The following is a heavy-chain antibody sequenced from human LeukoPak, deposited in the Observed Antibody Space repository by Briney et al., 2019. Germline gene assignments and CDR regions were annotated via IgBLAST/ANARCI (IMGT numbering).Heavy chain of an antibody. CDR1: GFTFSSYA. D-gene: IGHD3-22*01. Sequence: GASLRLSCAASGFTFSSYAMSWVRQAPGKGLEWVSAISGSGGSTYYADSVKGRFTISRDNSKNTLYLQMNSLRAEDTAVNYCAEGFYDSSGYPEVGVDYWGEGTLVTVSS. J-gene: IGHJ4*02. CDR2: ISGSGGST. V-gene: IGHV3-23*01. CDR3: AEGFYDSSGYPEVGVDY.